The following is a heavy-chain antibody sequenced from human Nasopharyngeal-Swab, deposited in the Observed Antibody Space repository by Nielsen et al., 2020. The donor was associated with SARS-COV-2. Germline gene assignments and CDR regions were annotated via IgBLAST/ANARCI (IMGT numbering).Heavy chain of an antibody. J-gene: IGHJ3*02. V-gene: IGHV1-18*01. CDR1: GYTFITYG. Sequence: ASVKVSCKASGYTFITYGITWVRQAPGQGLEWMGWISPYNCDTNYAQKVQGRVTMTTETSTRTAYMELRSLRSDDTAVYYCERGREDYGFWPGNPQDAFDIWGQGPLVPVS. CDR3: ERGREDYGFWPGNPQDAFDI. D-gene: IGHD3/OR15-3a*01. CDR2: ISPYNCDT.